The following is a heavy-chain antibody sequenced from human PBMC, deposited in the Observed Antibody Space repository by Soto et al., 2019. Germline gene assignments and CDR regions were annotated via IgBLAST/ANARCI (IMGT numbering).Heavy chain of an antibody. CDR3: ARFVVVPDATYYDYYGMDV. J-gene: IGHJ6*02. CDR2: ISAYNGNT. V-gene: IGHV1-18*04. D-gene: IGHD2-2*01. Sequence: QVQLVQSVAEVKKPGASVKVSCKASGYTFTSYGISWVRQAPGQGLEWMGWISAYNGNTNYAQKLQGRVTMTTDTATSTAYMEVRSLRSDDTAVYYCARFVVVPDATYYDYYGMDVWGHGTTVTVSS. CDR1: GYTFTSYG.